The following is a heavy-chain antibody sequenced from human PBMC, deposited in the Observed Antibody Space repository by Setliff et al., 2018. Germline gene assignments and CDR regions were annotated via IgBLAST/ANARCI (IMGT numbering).Heavy chain of an antibody. J-gene: IGHJ4*02. Sequence: PSETLSLTCSVSGASISNYYWSWIRQPPGKGLEWIGYFYHSGSMNYSPSLKGRVTMSVDTSSNQFSLKLFSVTAADTAVYYCAHSTTFDLHHDYWGQGALVTVSS. CDR3: AHSTTFDLHHDY. V-gene: IGHV4-59*08. CDR1: GASISNYY. D-gene: IGHD3-9*01. CDR2: FYHSGSM.